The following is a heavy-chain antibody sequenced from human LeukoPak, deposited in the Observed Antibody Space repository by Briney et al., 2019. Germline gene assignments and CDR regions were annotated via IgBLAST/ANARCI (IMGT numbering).Heavy chain of an antibody. V-gene: IGHV3-74*01. CDR1: GFTFSNYW. CDR3: ARALSNTVRGVGDY. D-gene: IGHD3-10*01. Sequence: GGSLRLSCAASGFTFSNYWMDWVRQVPGKGLMWVSRMSGDGSSTNYADSVKGRFTISRDNAKNTLYLQMNSLRVEDTAVYYCARALSNTVRGVGDYWGQGTLVTVSS. CDR2: MSGDGSST. J-gene: IGHJ4*02.